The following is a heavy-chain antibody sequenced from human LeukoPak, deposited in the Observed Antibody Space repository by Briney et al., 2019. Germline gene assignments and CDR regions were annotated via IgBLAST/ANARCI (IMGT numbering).Heavy chain of an antibody. CDR2: INPNSGGT. CDR3: ARGTANTVFEY. D-gene: IGHD4-17*01. J-gene: IGHJ4*02. Sequence: ATVKVSXKASGHTFTYYFIHWVRQAPGQGLEWMGRINPNSGGTKLAQKFQGRVTMTTDMSIDTAYMDLSRLTSDDTAVYYCARGTANTVFEYWGQGTLVTVSS. V-gene: IGHV1-2*06. CDR1: GHTFTYYF.